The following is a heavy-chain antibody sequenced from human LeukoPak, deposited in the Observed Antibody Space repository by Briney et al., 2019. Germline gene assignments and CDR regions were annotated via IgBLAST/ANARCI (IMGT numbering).Heavy chain of an antibody. J-gene: IGHJ3*02. CDR1: GGSISSYY. D-gene: IGHD3-10*01. CDR2: IYYSGST. CDR3: ARAGEDAFDI. V-gene: IGHV4-59*01. Sequence: SETLSLTCTASGGSISSYYWSWIRQPPGKGLEWIGYIYYSGSTNYNPSLKSRVTISVDTSKNQFSLKLSSVTAADTAVYYCARAGEDAFDIWGQGTMVTVSS.